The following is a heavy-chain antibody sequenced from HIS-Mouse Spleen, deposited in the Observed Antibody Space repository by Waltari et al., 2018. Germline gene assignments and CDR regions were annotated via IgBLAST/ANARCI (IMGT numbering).Heavy chain of an antibody. Sequence: QVQLVESGGCVVQPGRSLRPTCAAPGFTFSTYGIHWVRQAPGKGLEWVAVISYDGSNKYYADSVKGRFTISRDNSKNTLYLQMNSLRAEDTAVYYCAKDKHHAFDYWGQGTLVTVSS. V-gene: IGHV3-30*18. CDR3: AKDKHHAFDY. CDR2: ISYDGSNK. CDR1: GFTFSTYG. J-gene: IGHJ4*02.